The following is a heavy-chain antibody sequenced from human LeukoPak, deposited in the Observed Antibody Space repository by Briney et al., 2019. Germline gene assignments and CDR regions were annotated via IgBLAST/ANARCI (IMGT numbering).Heavy chain of an antibody. J-gene: IGHJ3*02. CDR2: IYYSGSA. V-gene: IGHV4-39*01. Sequence: SETLSLTCTVSGGSISRSSYYWGWIRQPPGKGLEWIGSIYYSGSAYYNPSLKSRVTISVDTSKNQFSLRLSSVTAADTAVYYCARHGYEWGLDIWGQGTMVTVSS. CDR3: ARHGYEWGLDI. CDR1: GGSISRSSYY. D-gene: IGHD1-26*01.